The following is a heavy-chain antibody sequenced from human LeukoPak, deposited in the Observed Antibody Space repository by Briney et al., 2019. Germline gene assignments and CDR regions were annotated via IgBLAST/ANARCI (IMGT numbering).Heavy chain of an antibody. Sequence: PGGSLRLSCAASGFTFSSYWMSWVRQAPGKGLEWVANIKQDGSEKYYVDSVKGRFTISRDNAKNSLYLQMNSLRAEDTAVYYCAKVELGWGEYYFDYWGQGTLVTVSS. CDR1: GFTFSSYW. J-gene: IGHJ4*02. V-gene: IGHV3-7*01. D-gene: IGHD1-26*01. CDR3: AKVELGWGEYYFDY. CDR2: IKQDGSEK.